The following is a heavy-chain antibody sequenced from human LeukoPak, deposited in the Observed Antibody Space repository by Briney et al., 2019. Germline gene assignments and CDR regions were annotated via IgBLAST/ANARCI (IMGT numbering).Heavy chain of an antibody. Sequence: SETLSLTCAVYGGSFSGYYWSWIRQPPGKGLEWIGEINHSGSTNCNPSLKSRVTISVDTSKNQFSLKLSSVTAADTAVYYCARHHYVYSGPDSLGQGTLVTVSS. CDR2: INHSGST. D-gene: IGHD5-12*01. CDR3: ARHHYVYSGPDS. V-gene: IGHV4-34*01. J-gene: IGHJ4*02. CDR1: GGSFSGYY.